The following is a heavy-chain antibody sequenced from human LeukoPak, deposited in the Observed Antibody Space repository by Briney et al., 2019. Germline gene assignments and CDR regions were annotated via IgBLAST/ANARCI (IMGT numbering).Heavy chain of an antibody. V-gene: IGHV4-39*07. CDR2: IYYSGST. CDR1: GGSISSSSYY. J-gene: IGHJ4*02. CDR3: ARDQNDSSGYSDY. Sequence: PSETLSLTCTVSGGSISSSSYYWGWIRQPPGKGLEWIGSIYYSGSTYYNPSLKSRVTISVDTSKNQFSLKLSSVTAADTAVYYCARDQNDSSGYSDYWGQGTLVTVSS. D-gene: IGHD3-22*01.